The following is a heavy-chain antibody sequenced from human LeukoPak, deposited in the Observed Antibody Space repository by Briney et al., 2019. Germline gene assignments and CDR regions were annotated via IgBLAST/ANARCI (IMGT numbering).Heavy chain of an antibody. D-gene: IGHD3-16*01. Sequence: GGSLRLSCPASGFTFRSCAMSWVRQAPGKGLEWVSAISGSGGSTYYADSVKGRFTISRDNSKNTLYLQMNSLRAEDTAVYYCAKDLGHGDYWGQGTLVTVSS. J-gene: IGHJ4*02. CDR1: GFTFRSCA. CDR2: ISGSGGST. V-gene: IGHV3-23*01. CDR3: AKDLGHGDY.